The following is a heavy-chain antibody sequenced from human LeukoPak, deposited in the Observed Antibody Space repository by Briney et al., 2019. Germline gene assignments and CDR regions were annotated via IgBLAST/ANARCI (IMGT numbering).Heavy chain of an antibody. CDR1: GYTFTGYY. Sequence: GASVKVSCKASGYTFTGYYMHWVRQAPGQGLEWMGWINPNSGGTNYAQKFQGRVTMTRDTSISTAYMELSRLRSDDTAVYYCASLVAVAGATGYYYYGMDVWAKGPRSPSP. V-gene: IGHV1-2*02. D-gene: IGHD6-19*01. CDR3: ASLVAVAGATGYYYYGMDV. J-gene: IGHJ6*02. CDR2: INPNSGGT.